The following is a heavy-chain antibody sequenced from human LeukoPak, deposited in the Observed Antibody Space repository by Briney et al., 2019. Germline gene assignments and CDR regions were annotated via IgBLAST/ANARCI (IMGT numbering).Heavy chain of an antibody. D-gene: IGHD2-21*02. CDR2: INPDGRDT. Sequence: GGSLRLSCAASGFIVSSVYMSWVRQAPGKGLEWVAHINPDGRDTYYVDSVKGRFTISRDNAQNSMYLQMNSLRVEDTAVYYCATWGDTTAEYFQRWGQGTLVTVSS. J-gene: IGHJ1*01. CDR1: GFIVSSVY. V-gene: IGHV3-7*01. CDR3: ATWGDTTAEYFQR.